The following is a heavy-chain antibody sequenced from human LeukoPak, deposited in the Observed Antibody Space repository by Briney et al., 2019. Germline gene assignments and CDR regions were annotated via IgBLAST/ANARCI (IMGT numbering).Heavy chain of an antibody. V-gene: IGHV3-21*01. D-gene: IGHD4-11*01. CDR3: ARTLLKRGATVTLSFWYFDL. CDR1: GFTFSSYS. Sequence: KPGGSLRLSCAASGFTFSSYSMNWVRQAPGKGLEWVSSISSSSSYIYYADSVKGRFTISRDNAKNSLYLQMNSLRAEDTAVYYCARTLLKRGATVTLSFWYFDLWGRGTLVTVSS. J-gene: IGHJ2*01. CDR2: ISSSSSYI.